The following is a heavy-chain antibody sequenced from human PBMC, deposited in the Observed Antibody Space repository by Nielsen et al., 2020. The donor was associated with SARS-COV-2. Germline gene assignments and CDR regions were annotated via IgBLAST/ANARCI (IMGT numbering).Heavy chain of an antibody. V-gene: IGHV3-43*01. D-gene: IGHD3-3*01. Sequence: GESLKISCAASGFTFDDYTMHWVRQAPGKGLEWVSLISWDGGSTYYADSVKGRFTISRDNAKNSLYLQMNSLRAEDTAVYYCAIIWSGYTDAFDIWGQGTMVTVSS. CDR1: GFTFDDYT. J-gene: IGHJ3*02. CDR3: AIIWSGYTDAFDI. CDR2: ISWDGGST.